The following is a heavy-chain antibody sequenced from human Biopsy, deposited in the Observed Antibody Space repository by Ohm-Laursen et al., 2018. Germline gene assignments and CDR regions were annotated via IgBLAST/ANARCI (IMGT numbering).Heavy chain of an antibody. V-gene: IGHV4-34*08. CDR3: GNEVHGRDY. J-gene: IGHJ4*02. D-gene: IGHD2-15*01. Sequence: SDTLSLTCDVYGKTFSDHYWSWIRQPPGKGLEWIGQINQSGRTNYNPSLKSRVNISADKSNNQFSLKLTSVTYADTAVYFCGNEVHGRDYWGLGALVTVSS. CDR1: GKTFSDHY. CDR2: INQSGRT.